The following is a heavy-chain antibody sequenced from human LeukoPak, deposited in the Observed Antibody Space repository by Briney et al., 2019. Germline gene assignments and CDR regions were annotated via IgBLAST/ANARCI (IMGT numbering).Heavy chain of an antibody. J-gene: IGHJ4*02. CDR1: GFTFSTFA. V-gene: IGHV3-23*01. CDR2: IFPSGGEI. D-gene: IGHD6-13*01. Sequence: GGSLRLSCAASGFTFSTFAMIWVRQPPGKGLEWVSSIFPSGGEIHYADSVRGRFTISRDNSKSTLSLQMNSLRGDDTAVYYCAKGGSSWSEIDYWGQGSLVTVSS. CDR3: AKGGSSWSEIDY.